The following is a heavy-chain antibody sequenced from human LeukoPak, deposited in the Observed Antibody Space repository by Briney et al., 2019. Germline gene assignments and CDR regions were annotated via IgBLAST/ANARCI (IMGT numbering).Heavy chain of an antibody. J-gene: IGHJ4*02. CDR1: GDSISTYY. V-gene: IGHV4-59*08. CDR2: IHYSGST. D-gene: IGHD3-16*01. Sequence: PSETLSPTCTVSGDSISTYYWSWIRQPPGKGLEWIGYIHYSGSTNYTPSLRSRVTISVDTSKNQFSLKLSSATAADTAVYFCPRRAINSVMFDYWGQGTLVTVSS. CDR3: PRRAINSVMFDY.